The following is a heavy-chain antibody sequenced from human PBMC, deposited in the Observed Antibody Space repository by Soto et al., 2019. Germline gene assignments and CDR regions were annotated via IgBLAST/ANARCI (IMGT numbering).Heavy chain of an antibody. Sequence: WGALLVSCAASVFTFSIYWMHWVRQAPGKGLVWVSRINSDGSSTSYADSVKGRFTISRDNAKNTLYLQMNSLRAEDTAVYYCARGGILWYPPDPAAFDIWGQGTMVTVSS. J-gene: IGHJ3*02. CDR3: ARGGILWYPPDPAAFDI. D-gene: IGHD2-21*01. V-gene: IGHV3-74*01. CDR2: INSDGSST. CDR1: VFTFSIYW.